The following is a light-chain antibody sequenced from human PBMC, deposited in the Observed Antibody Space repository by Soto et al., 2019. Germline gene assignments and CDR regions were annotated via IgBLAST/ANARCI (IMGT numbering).Light chain of an antibody. CDR3: QQANNFPIT. V-gene: IGKV1D-12*01. Sequence: DIQMTQSPSSVSPSVGDRVTITCRASQGIDNWLAWYQQKPGKAPNLLIFPASTLQSGVPSRFSGSGSGTDFTLTISSLQPEDFATYYCQQANNFPITSGQGTRLEIK. J-gene: IGKJ5*01. CDR2: PAS. CDR1: QGIDNW.